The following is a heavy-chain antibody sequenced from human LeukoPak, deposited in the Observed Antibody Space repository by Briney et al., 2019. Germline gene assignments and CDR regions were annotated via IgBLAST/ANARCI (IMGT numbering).Heavy chain of an antibody. D-gene: IGHD4-17*01. Sequence: SETLSLTCTVSGGSISSSSYYWGWIRQPPGKGLEWIGSIYYSGSTYYNPSLKSRVTISVDTSKNQFSLKLSSVTAADTAVYYCARPSTNGDYYYFDYWGQGTLVTVSS. CDR1: GGSISSSSYY. CDR2: IYYSGST. J-gene: IGHJ4*02. CDR3: ARPSTNGDYYYFDY. V-gene: IGHV4-39*01.